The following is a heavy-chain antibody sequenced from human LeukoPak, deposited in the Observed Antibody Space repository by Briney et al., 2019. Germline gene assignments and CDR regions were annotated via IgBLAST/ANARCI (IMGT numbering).Heavy chain of an antibody. D-gene: IGHD5-12*01. CDR3: ARTPSTITPDY. CDR1: GGSFSGYY. J-gene: IGHJ4*02. V-gene: IGHV4-34*01. Sequence: SETLSLTRAVYGGSFSGYYWSWIRQPPGKGLEWIGEINHSGSTNYNPPLKSRVTISVDTSKNQFSLKLSSVTAADTAVYYCARTPSTITPDYWGQGTLVTVSS. CDR2: INHSGST.